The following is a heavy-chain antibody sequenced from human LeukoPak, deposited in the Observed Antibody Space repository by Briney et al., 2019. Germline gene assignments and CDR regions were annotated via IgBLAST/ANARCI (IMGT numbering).Heavy chain of an antibody. D-gene: IGHD5-12*01. V-gene: IGHV3-11*04. CDR1: GFTFSDYY. CDR2: ITSSGTTK. J-gene: IGHJ5*02. CDR3: ARESSGYYPNNWFDP. Sequence: GGSLRLSCAASGFTFSDYYMSWIRQAPGKGLEWISYITSSGTTKYYADSVRGRFTISRDNAKNSLYLQMNSLRAEDTAVYYCARESSGYYPNNWFDPWGQGTLVTVSS.